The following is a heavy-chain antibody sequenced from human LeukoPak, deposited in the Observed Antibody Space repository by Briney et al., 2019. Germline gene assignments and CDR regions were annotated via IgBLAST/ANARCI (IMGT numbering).Heavy chain of an antibody. CDR3: NTYYYDSSGYYPEYYFDY. CDR1: GYTFTSYD. D-gene: IGHD3-22*01. V-gene: IGHV1-8*01. J-gene: IGHJ4*02. Sequence: ASVKVSCKASGYTFTSYDNNWVRQATGQGLEWMGWMNPNSGNTGYAQKFQGRVTMTRNTSISTAYMELSSLRSEDTAVYYCNTYYYDSSGYYPEYYFDYWGQGTLVTVSS. CDR2: MNPNSGNT.